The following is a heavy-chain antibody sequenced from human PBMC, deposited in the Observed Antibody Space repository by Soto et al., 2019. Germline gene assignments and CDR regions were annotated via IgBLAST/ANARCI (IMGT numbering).Heavy chain of an antibody. CDR2: ISGSGGAT. J-gene: IGHJ4*02. CDR3: ARQEYISPSYLNY. CDR1: GFTFRADA. V-gene: IGHV3-23*01. D-gene: IGHD5-12*01. Sequence: GGSLRRSCGASGFTFRADAISWVRQAPGKGLEWVSVISGSGGATYYADSVKGRFTISRDNSKNTLYLQMNSLRAEDTAVYYCARQEYISPSYLNYWGQGT.